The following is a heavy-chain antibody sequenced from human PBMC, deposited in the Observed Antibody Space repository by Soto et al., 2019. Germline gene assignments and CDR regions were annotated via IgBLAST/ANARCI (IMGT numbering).Heavy chain of an antibody. CDR3: TRWSAVAGREEDY. D-gene: IGHD6-19*01. CDR2: IRSKANSYAT. J-gene: IGHJ4*02. CDR1: GFTFSGSA. Sequence: VQLVESGGGLVQPGGSLKLSCAASGFTFSGSAMHWVRQASGKGLEWVGRIRSKANSYATAYAASVKGRFTISRDDSKNTAYLQMNSLKTEDTAVYYCTRWSAVAGREEDYWGQGTLVTVSS. V-gene: IGHV3-73*01.